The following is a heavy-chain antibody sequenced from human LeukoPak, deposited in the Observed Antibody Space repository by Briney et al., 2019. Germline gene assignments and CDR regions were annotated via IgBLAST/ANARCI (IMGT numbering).Heavy chain of an antibody. CDR2: FYPGDSDT. Sequence: GGSLKISCKGSGYRFSSSWIGWVRQMPGKGLEWMGIFYPGDSDTRYSPSFQGQVTISADKSISTAYLQWSSLKASDSAMYYCARRPTDSPFDYWGQGTLVTVSS. CDR3: ARRPTDSPFDY. D-gene: IGHD2-15*01. V-gene: IGHV5-51*01. CDR1: GYRFSSSW. J-gene: IGHJ4*02.